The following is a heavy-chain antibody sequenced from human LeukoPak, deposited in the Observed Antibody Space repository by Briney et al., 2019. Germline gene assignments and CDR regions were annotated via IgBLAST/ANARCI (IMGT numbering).Heavy chain of an antibody. CDR1: GLTFSSYG. V-gene: IGHV3-30*03. CDR3: ARAPSLRIQLWFTSYYYYYMDV. Sequence: PGGSLRLSCAASGLTFSSYGMHWVRQAPDKGLEWVAIISYDGSHDYYTDSVKGRFTISRDNSKNTLYLQMNSLRAEDTAVYYCARAPSLRIQLWFTSYYYYYMDVWGKGTTVTISS. CDR2: ISYDGSHD. J-gene: IGHJ6*03. D-gene: IGHD5-18*01.